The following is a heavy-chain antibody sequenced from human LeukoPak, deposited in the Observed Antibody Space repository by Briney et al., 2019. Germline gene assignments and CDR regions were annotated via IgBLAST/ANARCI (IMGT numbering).Heavy chain of an antibody. V-gene: IGHV3-21*01. J-gene: IGHJ6*03. CDR1: GFTFNNFS. D-gene: IGHD3-3*01. CDR2: ISSSSSYI. CDR3: ARGTVYDCWRGYYYYYYYMDV. Sequence: PGGSLRLSCAVSGFTFNNFSMNWVRQAPGKGLEWVSSISSSSSYIYYADSVKGRFTIYRDNAKSSLYLQMNSLSAEDTAVYYCARGTVYDCWRGYYYYYYYMDVWGKGTTVTVSS.